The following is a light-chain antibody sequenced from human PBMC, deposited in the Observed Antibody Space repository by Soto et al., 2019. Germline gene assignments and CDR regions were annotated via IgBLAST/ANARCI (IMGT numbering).Light chain of an antibody. CDR2: EAS. CDR1: QSVSSY. V-gene: IGKV3-11*01. CDR3: QQRSNWPIT. Sequence: EIVLTQSPATLSLSPGERATLSCRASQSVSSYLAWYQQKPGQAPRLLIYEASNRATGSPARFSGSGSGTDFTLTISSLEPEDFAVYYCQQRSNWPITFGQGTRLEI. J-gene: IGKJ5*01.